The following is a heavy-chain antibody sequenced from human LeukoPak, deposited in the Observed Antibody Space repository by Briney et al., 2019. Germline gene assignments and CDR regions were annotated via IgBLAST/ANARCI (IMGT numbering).Heavy chain of an antibody. D-gene: IGHD3-10*01. J-gene: IGHJ6*04. Sequence: GESLKISCKGSGYSFTSYWIGWVRQMPGKDLEWMGIIYPGDSDTRYSPSFQGQVTISADKSVSTAYLQWSSLKASDTAMYYCARQAGSGSYRHYYYGMDVWGKGTTVTVSS. CDR1: GYSFTSYW. CDR2: IYPGDSDT. V-gene: IGHV5-51*01. CDR3: ARQAGSGSYRHYYYGMDV.